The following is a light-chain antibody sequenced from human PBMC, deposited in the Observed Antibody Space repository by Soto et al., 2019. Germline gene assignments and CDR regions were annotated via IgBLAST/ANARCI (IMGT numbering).Light chain of an antibody. CDR2: GAS. CDR1: QSVPSDY. V-gene: IGKV3-20*01. J-gene: IGKJ1*01. Sequence: IVLTQSPGTLSLSPGERATLSCRASQSVPSDYLAWYHQRPGQAPRLLIYGASNRATGIPDRFSGSGSGTDFTLTISRLDPEDFELFFCQQYGSSPLTFGQGTKVEVK. CDR3: QQYGSSPLT.